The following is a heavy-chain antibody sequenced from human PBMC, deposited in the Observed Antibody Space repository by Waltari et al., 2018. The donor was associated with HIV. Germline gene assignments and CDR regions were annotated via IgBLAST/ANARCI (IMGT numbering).Heavy chain of an antibody. CDR2: IYYNGRT. Sequence: QLQESGPGLVKPLETLSLVCNVSGGTVNSANYYWSWVRQPPGKPLEWIGYIYYNGRTSYQPSLKSRLTISLDKSRNHFSLRLNSMTAADAAVYYCARDRGAFDLWGQGTRVAVAS. D-gene: IGHD3-10*01. CDR1: GGTVNSANYY. CDR3: ARDRGAFDL. V-gene: IGHV4-61*03. J-gene: IGHJ3*01.